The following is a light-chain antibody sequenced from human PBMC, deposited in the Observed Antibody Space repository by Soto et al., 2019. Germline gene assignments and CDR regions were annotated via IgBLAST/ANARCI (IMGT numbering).Light chain of an antibody. CDR2: TAG. Sequence: QSVLTQPPSASASPGQRVTISCSGGISNIGSNTVAWYQHLPGTAPPRLIFTAGPRPSGVAGRFSCSKSGTSASLAISGLESEDEDEYYCSAWDNSLNGYVFGPGTKLTVL. CDR3: SAWDNSLNGYV. V-gene: IGLV1-44*01. CDR1: ISNIGSNT. J-gene: IGLJ1*01.